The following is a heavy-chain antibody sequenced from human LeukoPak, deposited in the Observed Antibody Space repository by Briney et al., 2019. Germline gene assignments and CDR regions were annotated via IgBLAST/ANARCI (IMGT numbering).Heavy chain of an antibody. J-gene: IGHJ4*02. CDR2: INHSGST. D-gene: IGHD6-13*01. V-gene: IGHV4-39*07. Sequence: SETLSLTCTVSGGSTSSSSYYWGWIRQSPGKGLEWIGEINHSGSTNYNPSLKSRVTISVDTSKNQFSLKLSSVTAADTAVYYCARGVGIAAAVSVDYWGQGTLVTVSS. CDR1: GGSTSSSSYY. CDR3: ARGVGIAAAVSVDY.